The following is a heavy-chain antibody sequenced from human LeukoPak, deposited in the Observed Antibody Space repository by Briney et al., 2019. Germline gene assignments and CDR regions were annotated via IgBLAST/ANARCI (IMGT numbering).Heavy chain of an antibody. Sequence: SVKVSCKASGFTFTSSAVQWVRQARGQRLEWIGWIVVDSGNTNYAQKFQERVTITRDMSTSTAYMELSSLRSEDTAVHYCAAVGDIVVVVAAGPYYGMDVWGQGTTVTVSS. CDR2: IVVDSGNT. V-gene: IGHV1-58*01. J-gene: IGHJ6*02. D-gene: IGHD2-15*01. CDR3: AAVGDIVVVVAAGPYYGMDV. CDR1: GFTFTSSA.